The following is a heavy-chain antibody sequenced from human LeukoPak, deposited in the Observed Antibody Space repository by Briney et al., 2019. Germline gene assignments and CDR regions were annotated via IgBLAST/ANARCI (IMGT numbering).Heavy chain of an antibody. D-gene: IGHD4-23*01. J-gene: IGHJ4*02. Sequence: ASVKVSCKASGYTFTSYYMHWVRQAPGQGLEWMGIINPSGGSTSYAQKFQGRVTMTRDTSTSTVYMELSSLKASDTAMYYCARHTTVGGSLRFDYWGQGTLVTVSS. CDR1: GYTFTSYY. CDR3: ARHTTVGGSLRFDY. V-gene: IGHV1-46*01. CDR2: INPSGGST.